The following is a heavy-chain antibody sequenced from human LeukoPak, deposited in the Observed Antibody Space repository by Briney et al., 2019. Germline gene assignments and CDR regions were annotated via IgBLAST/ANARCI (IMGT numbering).Heavy chain of an antibody. J-gene: IGHJ4*02. Sequence: NSSETLSLTCTVSGGSISSYYWSWIRQPPWKGLEWIGYIYYSGSTNYNPSLKSRVTISVDTSKNQFSLKLSSVTAADTAVYYCASADTRDIVVVLHWGQGTLVTVSS. CDR3: ASADTRDIVVVLH. D-gene: IGHD2-2*01. CDR1: GGSISSYY. V-gene: IGHV4-59*08. CDR2: IYYSGST.